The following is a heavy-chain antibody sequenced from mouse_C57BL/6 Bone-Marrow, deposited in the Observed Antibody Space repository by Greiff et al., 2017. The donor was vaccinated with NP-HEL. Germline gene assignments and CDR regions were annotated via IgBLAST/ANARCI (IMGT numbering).Heavy chain of an antibody. CDR2: IYPYNGFS. Sequence: VQLKESGPELVKPGASVKISCKASGYSFTGYYMHWVKQSHGTILDWIGSIYPYNGFSSYNQKFKGKATLTVDKSSSTAYMELRSLTSEDSAVYYCARGYYWFAYWGQGTLVTVSA. CDR3: ARGYYWFAY. CDR1: GYSFTGYY. D-gene: IGHD2-3*01. J-gene: IGHJ3*01. V-gene: IGHV1-31*01.